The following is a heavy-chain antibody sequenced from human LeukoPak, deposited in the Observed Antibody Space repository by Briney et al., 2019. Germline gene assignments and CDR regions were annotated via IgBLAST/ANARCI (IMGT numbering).Heavy chain of an antibody. CDR1: GGSISSYY. V-gene: IGHV4-59*12. Sequence: SETLSLTCSVSGGSISSYYWSWIRQPPGKGLEWIGYIYYSGSTNYNPSLKSRVTMSVDTSRNQFSLKLSSVTAADTAVYYCARDVYYGSGSPQEYYFDYCGQGTLVTVSS. CDR3: ARDVYYGSGSPQEYYFDY. D-gene: IGHD3-10*01. J-gene: IGHJ4*02. CDR2: IYYSGST.